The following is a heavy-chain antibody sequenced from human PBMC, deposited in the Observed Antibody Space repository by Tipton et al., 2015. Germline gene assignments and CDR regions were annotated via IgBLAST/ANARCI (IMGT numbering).Heavy chain of an antibody. CDR3: ARARGRHGGLLDS. D-gene: IGHD4-23*01. Sequence: TLSLTCAVSAYSISSDYYWGWIRQPPGKGLEWIGSISHSGNTYYNPSLKSRVTMSRDTSKSQFSLKLTSVTAADTAMYYCARARGRHGGLLDSWGQGTLVTVSS. J-gene: IGHJ4*02. CDR1: AYSISSDYY. CDR2: ISHSGNT. V-gene: IGHV4-38-2*01.